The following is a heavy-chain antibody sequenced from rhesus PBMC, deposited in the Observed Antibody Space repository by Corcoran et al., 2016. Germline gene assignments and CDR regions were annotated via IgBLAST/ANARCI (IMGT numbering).Heavy chain of an antibody. J-gene: IGHJ4*01. CDR1: GYSISSGYG. CDR3: ARDFSGYSSGWYYFDY. V-gene: IGHV4-127*01. D-gene: IGHD6-31*01. CDR2: IYGGSGST. Sequence: QLQLQESGPGLVKPSETLSVTCAVSGYSISSGYGWGWIRQPPGKGLEWIGQIYGGSGSTYYNPSLKSRVTVSKDTSKNQFSLKLSSVTAADTAVYYCARDFSGYSSGWYYFDYWGQGVLVTVSS.